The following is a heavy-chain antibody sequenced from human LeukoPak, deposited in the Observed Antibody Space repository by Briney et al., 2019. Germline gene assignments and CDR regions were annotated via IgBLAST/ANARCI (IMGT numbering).Heavy chain of an antibody. CDR3: ARVGDSSGSFPLFDY. CDR1: GYTFTSYY. V-gene: IGHV1-46*01. Sequence: ASVKVSCKASGYTFTSYYMHWVRQAPGQGLEWMGIINPSGGSASYAQKFQGRVTMTRDTSTSTVYMELSSLRSEDTAVYYCARVGDSSGSFPLFDYWGQGTLVTVSS. CDR2: INPSGGSA. J-gene: IGHJ4*02. D-gene: IGHD6-19*01.